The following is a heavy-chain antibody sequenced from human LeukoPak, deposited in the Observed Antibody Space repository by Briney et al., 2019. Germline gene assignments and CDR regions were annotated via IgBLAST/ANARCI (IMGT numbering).Heavy chain of an antibody. D-gene: IGHD3-10*01. V-gene: IGHV3-7*01. CDR2: IKQDGSEK. Sequence: GGSLRLSCAASGFTFSSYWMSWVRQAPGKGLEWVANIKQDGSEKYYVDSVKGRFTISRDNAKNSLYLQMNSLRAEDTPVYYCARYGFYGSGRGFDYWGQGTLVTVSS. CDR1: GFTFSSYW. CDR3: ARYGFYGSGRGFDY. J-gene: IGHJ4*02.